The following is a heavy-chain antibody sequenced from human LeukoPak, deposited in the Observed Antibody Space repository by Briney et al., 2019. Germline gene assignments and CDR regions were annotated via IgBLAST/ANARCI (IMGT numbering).Heavy chain of an antibody. CDR2: IWNDGRNK. V-gene: IGHV3-33*01. CDR1: GFSFSTYG. CDR3: ARDLRVAVAGRAAFDI. J-gene: IGHJ3*02. D-gene: IGHD6-19*01. Sequence: GGSLRLSCAASGFSFSTYGMHWVRQAPGKGLEWVAVIWNDGRNKYYADSVKGRFTISRDNSKNTLYLQMNSLRAEDTAVYYCARDLRVAVAGRAAFDIWGQGTMVTVSS.